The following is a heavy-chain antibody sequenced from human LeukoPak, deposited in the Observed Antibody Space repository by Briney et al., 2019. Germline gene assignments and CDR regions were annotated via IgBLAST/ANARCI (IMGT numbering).Heavy chain of an antibody. CDR3: ARVTMVRGVINYYYGMDV. V-gene: IGHV4-59*01. D-gene: IGHD3-10*01. CDR1: GGSISSYY. Sequence: SETLSLTCTVSGGSISSYYWSWIRQPPGKGLEWIGYIYYSGSTNYNPSLKSRVTISVDTSKNQFPLKLSSVTAADTAVYYCARVTMVRGVINYYYGMDVWGQGTTVTVSS. J-gene: IGHJ6*02. CDR2: IYYSGST.